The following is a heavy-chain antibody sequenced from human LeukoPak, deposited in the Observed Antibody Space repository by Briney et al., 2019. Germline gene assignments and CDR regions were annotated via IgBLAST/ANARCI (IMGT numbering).Heavy chain of an antibody. Sequence: GSLRLSYAASGFTFSSYWMPWVRQAPGKGLEWVANIKQDGSEKYYVDSVKGRFTISRDNAKNSLSLHMNSLRAEDTAVYYCARGQLWYRNWGQGTLVTVSS. CDR2: IKQDGSEK. D-gene: IGHD5-18*01. CDR3: ARGQLWYRN. V-gene: IGHV3-7*04. J-gene: IGHJ4*02. CDR1: GFTFSSYW.